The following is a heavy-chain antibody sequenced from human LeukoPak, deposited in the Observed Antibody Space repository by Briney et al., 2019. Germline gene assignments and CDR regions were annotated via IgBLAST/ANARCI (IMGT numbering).Heavy chain of an antibody. D-gene: IGHD3-16*01. CDR3: AGRGIGAQEYYFDY. CDR1: GYTFTGYY. V-gene: IGHV1-2*06. Sequence: ASVKVSCKASGYTFTGYYMHWVRQAPGQGLEWMGRINPNSGGTNYAQKFQGRVTMTRDTSISTAYMELSRLRSDDTAVYHCAGRGIGAQEYYFDYWGQGTLVTVSS. J-gene: IGHJ4*02. CDR2: INPNSGGT.